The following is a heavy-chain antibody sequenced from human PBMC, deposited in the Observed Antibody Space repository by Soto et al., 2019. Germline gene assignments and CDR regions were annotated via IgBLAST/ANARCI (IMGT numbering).Heavy chain of an antibody. Sequence: QLQLQESGSGVVRTSETLSLTCTVFGASISYGGFSWSWIRQSPGKGLEWIGYINHFESTYFHPSFKNRLSMSIDRSRNMFYLNWSSVTAADMAVYYCVRGGGYDAFDLWGQGVPVTVSS. CDR3: VRGGGYDAFDL. CDR2: INHFEST. V-gene: IGHV4-30-2*06. D-gene: IGHD5-12*01. J-gene: IGHJ4*02. CDR1: GASISYGGFS.